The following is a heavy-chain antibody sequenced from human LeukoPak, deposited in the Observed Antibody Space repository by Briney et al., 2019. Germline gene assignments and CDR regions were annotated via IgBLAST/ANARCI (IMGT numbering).Heavy chain of an antibody. CDR2: IYHSGST. CDR1: GYPISSGYY. J-gene: IGHJ4*02. CDR3: ARVRSSSYCSSTSCLVGFDY. Sequence: SETLSLTCTVSGYPISSGYYWGWIRQPPGKGLEWIGSIYHSGSTYYNPSLKSRVTISVDTSKNQFSLKLSSVTAADTAVYYCARVRSSSYCSSTSCLVGFDYWGQGTLVTVSS. D-gene: IGHD2-2*01. V-gene: IGHV4-38-2*02.